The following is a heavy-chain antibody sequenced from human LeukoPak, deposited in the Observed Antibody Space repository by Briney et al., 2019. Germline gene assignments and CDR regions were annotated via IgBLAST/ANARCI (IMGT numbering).Heavy chain of an antibody. CDR2: IYYSGST. D-gene: IGHD3-22*01. CDR1: GGSISSYY. J-gene: IGHJ4*02. CDR3: ARQSGDSSGYSLYYFDY. V-gene: IGHV4-59*08. Sequence: SETLSLTCTVSGGSISSYYWSWIWQPPGKGLEWIGYIYYSGSTNYNPSLKSRVTISVDTSKNQFSLKLSSVTAADTAVYYCARQSGDSSGYSLYYFDYWGQGTLVTVSS.